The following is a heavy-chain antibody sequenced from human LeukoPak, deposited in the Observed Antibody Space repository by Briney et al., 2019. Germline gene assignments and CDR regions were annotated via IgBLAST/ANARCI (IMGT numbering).Heavy chain of an antibody. D-gene: IGHD2-8*01. CDR2: INPDSGGT. CDR1: GYTFTGYY. V-gene: IGHV1-2*02. CDR3: TRRANGRRYNWFDT. J-gene: IGHJ5*02. Sequence: ASVKVSCKASGYTFTGYYMHWVRQAPGHGLEWMGWINPDSGGTNYAQKFQGRVTMTKNTSISTAYMELSSLRSDDTAVYYCTRRANGRRYNWFDTWGQGTLVTVSS.